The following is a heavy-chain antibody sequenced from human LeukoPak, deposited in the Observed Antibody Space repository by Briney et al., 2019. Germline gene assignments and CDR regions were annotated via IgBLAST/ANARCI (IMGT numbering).Heavy chain of an antibody. J-gene: IGHJ4*02. CDR3: ARLTASYYDFWSGSIPDY. D-gene: IGHD3-3*01. V-gene: IGHV4-34*01. CDR2: INHSGST. Sequence: PSETLSLTCAVYGGSFSGYYWSWIRQPPGKGLEWIGEINHSGSTNYNPSLKSRVTISVDTSKNQFSLKLSSVTAAGTAVYYCARLTASYYDFWSGSIPDYWGQGTLVTVSS. CDR1: GGSFSGYY.